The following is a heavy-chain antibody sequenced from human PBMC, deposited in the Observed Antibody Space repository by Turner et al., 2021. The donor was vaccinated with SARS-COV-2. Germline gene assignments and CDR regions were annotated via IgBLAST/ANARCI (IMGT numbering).Heavy chain of an antibody. CDR3: ASPFDY. CDR2: IDSSSSTI. CDR1: GFTFSTYS. J-gene: IGHJ4*02. Sequence: EVHLVESGGVLVQPGGSLRLSCVASGFTFSTYSMNWVRQATGKGLEWVSYIDSSSSTIYYADSVKGRFTISRDNAKNSLYLQMNSLRADDTAVYYCASPFDYWGQGTLVTVSS. V-gene: IGHV3-48*01.